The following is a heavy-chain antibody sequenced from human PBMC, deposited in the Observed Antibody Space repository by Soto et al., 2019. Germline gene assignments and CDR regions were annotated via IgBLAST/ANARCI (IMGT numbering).Heavy chain of an antibody. V-gene: IGHV1-69*13. J-gene: IGHJ4*02. D-gene: IGHD3-3*01. CDR3: ARTYDFWSGYYISSYFDY. CDR1: GGTFSSYA. Sequence: ASVKVSCKASGGTFSSYAISWVRQAPGQGLEWMGGIIPIFGTANYAQKFQGRVTITADESTSTAYMELSSLRSEDTAVYYCARTYDFWSGYYISSYFDYWGQGTLVTVSS. CDR2: IIPIFGTA.